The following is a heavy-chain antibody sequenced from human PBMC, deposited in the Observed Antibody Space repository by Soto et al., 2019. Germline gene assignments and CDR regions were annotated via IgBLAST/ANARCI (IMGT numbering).Heavy chain of an antibody. V-gene: IGHV1-8*01. CDR2: MNPNSGNT. D-gene: IGHD3-3*01. J-gene: IGHJ4*02. Sequence: QVQLVQSGAEVKKPGASVKVSCKASGYTFTSYDINWVRQATGQGLEWMGWMNPNSGNTGYAQKFQGRVTMPRYTATSTASKVPRRLRSGDTAVYYGASGCFEWLDYGGQGTLATVSS. CDR1: GYTFTSYD. CDR3: ASGCFEWLDY.